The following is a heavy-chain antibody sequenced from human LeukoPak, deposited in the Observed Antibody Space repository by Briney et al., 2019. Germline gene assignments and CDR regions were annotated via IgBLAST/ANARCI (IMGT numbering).Heavy chain of an antibody. CDR2: TYYRSKWYY. D-gene: IGHD1-14*01. CDR3: SLARAGYHYGMDV. V-gene: IGHV6-1*01. J-gene: IGHJ6*02. CDR1: GDSVSSIGVA. Sequence: SQTLSLTCVISGDSVSSIGVAWNWIRQSPSRGLEWLGRTYYRSKWYYEYAVSVKSRINISPDTSKNQFSLHLTSVTPEDTAVYYCSLARAGYHYGMDVWGQGTTVTVSS.